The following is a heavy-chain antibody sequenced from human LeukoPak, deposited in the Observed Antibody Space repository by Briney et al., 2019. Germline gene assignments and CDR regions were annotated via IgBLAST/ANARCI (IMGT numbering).Heavy chain of an antibody. Sequence: ASVKVSCKASGYTFTSYGISWVRQAPGQGLEWMGWISAYNGNTNYAQKLQGRVTMTTDTSTSTAYMELRSLGSDDTAVYYCARHRQQLSDFDYWGQGTLVTVSS. CDR3: ARHRQQLSDFDY. D-gene: IGHD6-13*01. CDR1: GYTFTSYG. J-gene: IGHJ4*02. CDR2: ISAYNGNT. V-gene: IGHV1-18*01.